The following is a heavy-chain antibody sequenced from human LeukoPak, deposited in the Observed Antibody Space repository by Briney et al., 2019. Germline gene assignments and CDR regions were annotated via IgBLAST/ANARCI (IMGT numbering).Heavy chain of an antibody. CDR1: GYTFTRYG. CDR3: ARDRRYSSGWYYDSVDI. V-gene: IGHV1-18*01. CDR2: ISAYNGDT. Sequence: ASVKVSCKASGYTFTRYGITWVRQAPGQGLEWMGWISAYNGDTNYAQKLQGRVTMTTDRSTSTVYMELGSLRSDDTAVYYCARDRRYSSGWYYDSVDIWGQGTMVTASS. D-gene: IGHD6-19*01. J-gene: IGHJ3*02.